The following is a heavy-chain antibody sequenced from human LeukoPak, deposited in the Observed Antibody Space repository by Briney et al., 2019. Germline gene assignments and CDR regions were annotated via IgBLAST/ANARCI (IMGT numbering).Heavy chain of an antibody. CDR1: GYTFTGYY. V-gene: IGHV1-2*02. Sequence: ASVKVSCKASGYTFTGYYMHWVRQAPGQGVEWMGWINPNSGGTNYAQKFQGRVTMTRDTSISTAYMELSRLRSDDTAVYYCARGGCSSTSCYPYYYYGMDVWGQGTTVTVSS. CDR2: INPNSGGT. D-gene: IGHD2-2*01. J-gene: IGHJ6*02. CDR3: ARGGCSSTSCYPYYYYGMDV.